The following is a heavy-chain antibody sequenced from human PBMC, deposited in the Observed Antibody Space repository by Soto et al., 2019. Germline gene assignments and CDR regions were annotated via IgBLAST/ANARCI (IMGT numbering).Heavy chain of an antibody. Sequence: SETLSLTCAVYGGSFSGYYWSWIRQPPGKGLEWIGEINHSGSTNYNPSLKSRVTISVDTSKNQFSLKLSSVTAADTAVYYCARVLGGYYGSGSYYNRPHYYYYYMDVWGKGTTVTVSS. D-gene: IGHD3-10*01. V-gene: IGHV4-34*01. J-gene: IGHJ6*03. CDR1: GGSFSGYY. CDR2: INHSGST. CDR3: ARVLGGYYGSGSYYNRPHYYYYYMDV.